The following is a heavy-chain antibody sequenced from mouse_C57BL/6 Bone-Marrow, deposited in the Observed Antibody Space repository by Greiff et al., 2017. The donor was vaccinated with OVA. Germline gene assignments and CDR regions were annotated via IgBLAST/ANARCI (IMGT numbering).Heavy chain of an antibody. CDR2: IYPRSGNT. D-gene: IGHD1-1*01. CDR3: ARSPSYYYGSSPYAMDY. J-gene: IGHJ4*01. CDR1: GYTFTSYG. V-gene: IGHV1-81*01. Sequence: QVQLQQSGAELARPGASVKLSCKASGYTFTSYGISWVKQRTGQGLEWIGEIYPRSGNTYYNEKFKGKATLTADKSSSTAYMELRSLTSEDSAVYFCARSPSYYYGSSPYAMDYWGQGTSVTVSS.